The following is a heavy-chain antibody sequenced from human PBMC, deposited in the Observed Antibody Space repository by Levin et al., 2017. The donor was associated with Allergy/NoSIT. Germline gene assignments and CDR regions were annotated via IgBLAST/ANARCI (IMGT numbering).Heavy chain of an antibody. D-gene: IGHD2-21*01. CDR3: AKTPNKGYGAIKDDY. J-gene: IGHJ4*02. CDR1: GFTFSSYA. V-gene: IGHV3-23*01. Sequence: GESLKISCAASGFTFSSYAMSWVRQAPGKGLEWVSGIRSSGGDTYYADSVKGRFTISRDNSKNTVYLQMNSLRAEDTAVYYCAKTPNKGYGAIKDDYWGQGALVTVSS. CDR2: IRSSGGDT.